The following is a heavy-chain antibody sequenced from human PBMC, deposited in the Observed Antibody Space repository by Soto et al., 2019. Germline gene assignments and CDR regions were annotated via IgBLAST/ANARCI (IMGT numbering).Heavy chain of an antibody. Sequence: EVQLVESGGGLVQTGRSLRLSCAASGFTFDDYAMNWVRQAPGKCLEWVSSISWNSGNIVYADSVKGRFTISRDNAKNSLYLQMNSLRPEDTALYYCAKGHTTAVFSSFDLWGRGILVTVSS. CDR3: AKGHTTAVFSSFDL. CDR1: GFTFDDYA. J-gene: IGHJ2*01. D-gene: IGHD6-6*01. CDR2: ISWNSGNI. V-gene: IGHV3-9*01.